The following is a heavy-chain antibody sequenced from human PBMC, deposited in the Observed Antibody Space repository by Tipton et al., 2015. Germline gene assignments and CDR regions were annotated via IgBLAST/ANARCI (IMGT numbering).Heavy chain of an antibody. V-gene: IGHV3-33*01. D-gene: IGHD6-13*01. CDR3: ARVSPPYSASADFDY. CDR2: IWYDGSNK. J-gene: IGHJ4*02. Sequence: SLRLSCAASGFTLSIYGMHWVRQAPGKGLEWVAVIWYDGSNKYYADSVKGRFTISRDNSKKTLYLQMNSLRAEDTAVYYCARVSPPYSASADFDYWGQGTLVTVSS. CDR1: GFTLSIYG.